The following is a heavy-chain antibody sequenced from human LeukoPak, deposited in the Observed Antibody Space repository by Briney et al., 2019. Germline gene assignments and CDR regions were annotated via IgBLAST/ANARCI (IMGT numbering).Heavy chain of an antibody. CDR2: INHSGST. Sequence: SETLTLTCTVSGGTFSSYYWSWIRQPPGKGLEWIGEINHSGSTNYNPSLKSRVTISVDTSKTQFSLKLSSVTAADTAVYYCARNHAGLYYYYGMDVWGQGTTVTVS. J-gene: IGHJ6*02. V-gene: IGHV4-34*01. D-gene: IGHD1-14*01. CDR3: ARNHAGLYYYYGMDV. CDR1: GGTFSSYY.